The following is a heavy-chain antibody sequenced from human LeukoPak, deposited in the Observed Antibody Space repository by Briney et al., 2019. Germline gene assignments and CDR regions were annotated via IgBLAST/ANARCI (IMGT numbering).Heavy chain of an antibody. J-gene: IGHJ5*02. D-gene: IGHD6-19*01. Sequence: TSVKVSCKASGYIFSNYGISWVRQAPGQGLEWMGWISAYNGNTNYARKLQGRVTMTTDTSTSTAYMELRNLRSDDTAVYYCARVAAIIAVAGVLWFDPWGQGTLVTVSS. CDR2: ISAYNGNT. CDR1: GYIFSNYG. CDR3: ARVAAIIAVAGVLWFDP. V-gene: IGHV1-18*01.